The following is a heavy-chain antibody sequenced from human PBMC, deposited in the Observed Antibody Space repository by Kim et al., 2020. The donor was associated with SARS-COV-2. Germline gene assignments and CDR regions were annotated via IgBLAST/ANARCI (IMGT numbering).Heavy chain of an antibody. CDR1: GFTFRSDA. CDR3: VKDRATKYSFDF. D-gene: IGHD1-26*01. Sequence: GGSLRLSCGASGFTFRSDAMHWVRQAPGKGLEWVTFISYDATHKYYADSVKGRFTISRDNSKNSLYLQMNNLRPEDTAVYYCVKDRATKYSFDFWGQGTQVSVSS. J-gene: IGHJ4*02. CDR2: ISYDATHK. V-gene: IGHV3-30*18.